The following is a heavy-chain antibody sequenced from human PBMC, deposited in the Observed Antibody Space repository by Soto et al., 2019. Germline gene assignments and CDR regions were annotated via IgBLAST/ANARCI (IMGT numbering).Heavy chain of an antibody. CDR2: IYYSGST. V-gene: IGHV4-59*01. D-gene: IGHD6-6*01. CDR3: ARARIAARPHPRSYYYYGIDV. J-gene: IGHJ6*02. CDR1: GGSISSYY. Sequence: QVQLQESGPGLVKPSETLSLTCTVSGGSISSYYCSWIRQPPGKGLEWIGDIYYSGSTNYNPSLKRRGTISVDTSKNQFSVKLSSVTAADTAVYYCARARIAARPHPRSYYYYGIDVWGQGTTVTVSS.